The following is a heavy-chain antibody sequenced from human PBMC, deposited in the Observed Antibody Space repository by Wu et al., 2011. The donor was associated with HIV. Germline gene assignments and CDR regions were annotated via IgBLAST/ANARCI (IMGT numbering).Heavy chain of an antibody. D-gene: IGHD2-15*01. CDR3: ARAPGGHCRGGTCQIPHWYFEL. CDR2: INPTDGNT. Sequence: QLVQSGAEVKKPGASVKFPARHLDLPSPTTICTWVRQVRGQGLEWMGIINPTDGNTKYEQRFEGRVTMTRDTPTNTVYMELSSLRFEDTAVYFCARAPGGHCRGGTCQIPHWYFELWGRGTLVTVAA. J-gene: IGHJ2*01. CDR1: DLPSPTT. V-gene: IGHV1-46*01.